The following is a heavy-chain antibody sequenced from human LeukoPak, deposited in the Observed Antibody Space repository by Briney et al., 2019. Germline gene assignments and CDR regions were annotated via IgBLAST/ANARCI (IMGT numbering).Heavy chain of an antibody. CDR1: GYTFTSYA. D-gene: IGHD3-3*01. CDR2: INAGNGNT. CDR3: ARGPFTYYDFWSGYSFDY. V-gene: IGHV1-3*01. J-gene: IGHJ4*02. Sequence: ASVKVSCKASGYTFTSYAMHWVRQAPGQRLEWMGWINAGNGNTKYSQKFQGRVTITRNTSISTAYMELSSLRSEDTAVYYCARGPFTYYDFWSGYSFDYWGQGTLVTVSS.